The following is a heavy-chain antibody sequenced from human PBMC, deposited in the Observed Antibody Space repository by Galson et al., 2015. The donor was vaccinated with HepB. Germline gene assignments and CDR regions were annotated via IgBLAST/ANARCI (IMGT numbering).Heavy chain of an antibody. CDR2: IYWNDDK. D-gene: IGHD6-19*01. V-gene: IGHV2-5*01. CDR3: AHVPQWLVLNWFDP. CDR1: GFSLSTSGVG. J-gene: IGHJ5*02. Sequence: PALVKPTQTLTLTCTFSGFSLSTSGVGVGWLRQPPGKALEWLALIYWNDDKRYSPSLKSRLTITKDTSKNQVVLTMTNMDPVDTATYYCAHVPQWLVLNWFDPWGQGTLVTVSS.